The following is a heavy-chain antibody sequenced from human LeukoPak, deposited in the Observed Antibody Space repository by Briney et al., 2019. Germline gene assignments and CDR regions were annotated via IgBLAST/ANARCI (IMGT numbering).Heavy chain of an antibody. CDR1: GGTFSSYA. J-gene: IGHJ4*02. CDR2: IIPIFGTA. Sequence: SVKVSCKASGGTFSSYAISWVRQAPGQGLEWMGGIIPIFGTANYAQKFQGSVTITTDESTSPAYMELSSLRSEATAVYYCARAAFRHYDSSGLLFDYWGQGPLVTVSS. V-gene: IGHV1-69*05. D-gene: IGHD3-22*01. CDR3: ARAAFRHYDSSGLLFDY.